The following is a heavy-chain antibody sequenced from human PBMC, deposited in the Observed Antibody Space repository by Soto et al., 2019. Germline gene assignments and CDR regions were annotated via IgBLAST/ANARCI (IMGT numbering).Heavy chain of an antibody. CDR2: ISSTSYPT. Sequence: VGSLRLSCAASDFTFSNAWINWVRQAPGKGLEWVSYISSTSYPTYYADSVKGRFTISRDNARNSLYLQMNSLRDEDSALYFCVRDRMWEQWLGPHDAFEIWGQGTMVTVS. CDR1: DFTFSNAW. V-gene: IGHV3-48*02. D-gene: IGHD6-19*01. CDR3: VRDRMWEQWLGPHDAFEI. J-gene: IGHJ3*02.